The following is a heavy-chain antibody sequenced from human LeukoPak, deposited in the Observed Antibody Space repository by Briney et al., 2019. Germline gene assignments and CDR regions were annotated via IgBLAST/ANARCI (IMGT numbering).Heavy chain of an antibody. CDR2: IYYSGST. CDR3: ARAARGFDY. Sequence: PSETLSLTCTVSGGSISSYYWSWIRQPPGEGLEWIGYIYYSGSTNYNPSLKSRVTISVDTSKNQFSLKLSSVTAADTAVYYCARAARGFDYWGQGTLVTVSS. V-gene: IGHV4-59*01. CDR1: GGSISSYY. J-gene: IGHJ4*02.